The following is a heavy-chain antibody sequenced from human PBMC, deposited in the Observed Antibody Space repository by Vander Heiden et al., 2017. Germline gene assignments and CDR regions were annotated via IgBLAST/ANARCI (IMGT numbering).Heavy chain of an antibody. CDR1: GFTFSSYS. J-gene: IGHJ4*02. CDR3: ARDAYKGVAATYSGSGY. V-gene: IGHV3-21*01. Sequence: EVQLVESGGGLVKPGGSLRLSCAASGFTFSSYSMNWVRQAPGKGLEWVSSISSSSSYISYADSVKGRFTISRDNAKNSLYLQMTSLRAEDTAVYYCARDAYKGVAATYSGSGYWGQGTLVTVSS. D-gene: IGHD2-15*01. CDR2: ISSSSSYI.